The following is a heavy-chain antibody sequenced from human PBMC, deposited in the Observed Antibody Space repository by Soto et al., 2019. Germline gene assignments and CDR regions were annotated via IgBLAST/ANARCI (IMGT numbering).Heavy chain of an antibody. CDR2: IIPIFGTA. D-gene: IGHD2-2*01. CDR3: AREVWPYCSSTSCPNYYYYYGMDV. Sequence: GASVKVSCKASGGTFSSYAISWVRQAPGQGIERMGGIIPIFGTANYAQKFQGRVTITADKSTSTAYMELSSLRSEDTAVYYCAREVWPYCSSTSCPNYYYYYGMDVWGQGTTVTVSS. J-gene: IGHJ6*02. V-gene: IGHV1-69*06. CDR1: GGTFSSYA.